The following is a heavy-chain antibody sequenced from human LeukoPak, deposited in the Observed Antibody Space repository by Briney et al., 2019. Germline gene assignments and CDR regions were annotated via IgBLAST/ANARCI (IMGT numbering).Heavy chain of an antibody. CDR2: ISGSGGST. J-gene: IGHJ4*02. D-gene: IGHD6-13*01. CDR1: GFIFGSYA. Sequence: GESLRLSCAASGFIFGSYAISWVRQAPGKGLEWVSAISGSGGSTYYADSVKGRFTISRDNSKNTLYLQMNSLRAEDTAVYYCAKHSSWYSFDYWGQGTLVTVSS. V-gene: IGHV3-23*01. CDR3: AKHSSWYSFDY.